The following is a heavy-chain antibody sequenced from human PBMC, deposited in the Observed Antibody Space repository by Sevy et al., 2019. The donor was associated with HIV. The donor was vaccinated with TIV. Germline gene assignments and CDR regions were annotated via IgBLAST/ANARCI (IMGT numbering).Heavy chain of an antibody. CDR3: ARWSISIDY. CDR1: GGTFSSYI. Sequence: ASVKVSCKASGGTFSSYIVSWVRQAPGQGLEWMGGITPVLGTTNYAHKFQGRVTITADESTSTVYMEMSRLKYEDTAVDYCARWSISIDYWGQGTLVTVSS. V-gene: IGHV1-69*13. J-gene: IGHJ4*02. CDR2: ITPVLGTT.